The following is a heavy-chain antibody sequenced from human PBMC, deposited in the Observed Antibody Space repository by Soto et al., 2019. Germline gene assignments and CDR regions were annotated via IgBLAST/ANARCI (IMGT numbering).Heavy chain of an antibody. CDR1: GGSLNNYY. Sequence: SETLSLTCAVYGGSLNNYYLNWIRQPPGKGLEWIGEINHSGSTNYSPSLESRVTISVDTPKNQFSLKLTSVTAADTAVYYCARKLRFLGGNWLAPWGQGTLVT. V-gene: IGHV4-34*01. J-gene: IGHJ5*02. CDR2: INHSGST. D-gene: IGHD3-3*01. CDR3: ARKLRFLGGNWLAP.